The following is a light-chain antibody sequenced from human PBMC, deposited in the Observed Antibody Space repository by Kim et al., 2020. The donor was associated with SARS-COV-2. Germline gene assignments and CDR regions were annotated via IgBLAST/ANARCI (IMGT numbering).Light chain of an antibody. CDR1: SSNIGSNY. CDR3: AAWDDSLRGV. CDR2: RNN. Sequence: ELTQPPSASGTPGQGVTISCSGSSSNIGSNYVYWYQQLPGTAPKLLIYRNNQRPSWVSDRFCGSKSGTSASLAISGLRSEDDADYYCAAWDDSLRGVFGGGTQLTVL. J-gene: IGLJ2*01. V-gene: IGLV1-47*01.